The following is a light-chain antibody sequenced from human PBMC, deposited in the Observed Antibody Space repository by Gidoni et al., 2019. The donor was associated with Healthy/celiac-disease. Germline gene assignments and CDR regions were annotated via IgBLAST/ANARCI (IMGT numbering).Light chain of an antibody. CDR1: QDISNY. CDR3: QQYDNLPRT. V-gene: IGKV1-33*01. Sequence: DIQMTQSPSSLSASVGDRVTITCQASQDISNYLNWYQQKTGKAPKLLIYDASNLETGVPSRFSVSRSGTDFTFTISSLQPEDIATYYCQQYDNLPRTFGQGTRVEIK. CDR2: DAS. J-gene: IGKJ1*01.